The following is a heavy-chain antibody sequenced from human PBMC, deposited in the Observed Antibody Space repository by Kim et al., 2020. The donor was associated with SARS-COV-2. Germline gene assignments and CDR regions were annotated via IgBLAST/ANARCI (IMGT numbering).Heavy chain of an antibody. J-gene: IGHJ5*02. CDR3: AKDRKGTAGTGWFDP. D-gene: IGHD6-13*01. V-gene: IGHV3-9*01. Sequence: DSVKGRFTISRDNAKNSLYLQMNSLRAEDTALYYCAKDRKGTAGTGWFDPWGQGTLVTVSS.